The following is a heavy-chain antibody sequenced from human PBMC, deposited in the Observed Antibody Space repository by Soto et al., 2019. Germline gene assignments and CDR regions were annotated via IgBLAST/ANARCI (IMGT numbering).Heavy chain of an antibody. D-gene: IGHD2-2*01. J-gene: IGHJ6*02. Sequence: SSVKVSCKASGGTFSSYAISWVRQAPGQGLEWMGGIIPIFGTANYAQKFQGRVTITADESTSTAYMELSSLRSEDTAVYYCARGSHIVVVPAAKITVTTLPAYYYYGMDVWGQGTTVTV. V-gene: IGHV1-69*13. CDR3: ARGSHIVVVPAAKITVTTLPAYYYYGMDV. CDR2: IIPIFGTA. CDR1: GGTFSSYA.